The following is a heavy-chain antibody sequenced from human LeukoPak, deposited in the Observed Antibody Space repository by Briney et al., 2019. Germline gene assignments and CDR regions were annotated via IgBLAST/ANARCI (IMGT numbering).Heavy chain of an antibody. V-gene: IGHV4-59*01. D-gene: IGHD6-19*01. CDR3: ARVSIAVAGTESHY. CDR1: GGSISSYY. CDR2: IYYSGST. Sequence: SETLSLTCTVSGGSISSYYWSWIRQPPGKGLEWIGYIYYSGSTNYNPPLKSRVTISVDTSKNQFSLKLSSVTAADTAVYYCARVSIAVAGTESHYWGQGTLVTVSS. J-gene: IGHJ4*02.